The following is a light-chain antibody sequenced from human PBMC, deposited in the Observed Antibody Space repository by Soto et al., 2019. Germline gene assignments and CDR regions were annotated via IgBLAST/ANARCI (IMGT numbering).Light chain of an antibody. CDR3: LQHNSYPWT. V-gene: IGKV1-5*03. CDR2: KVS. J-gene: IGKJ1*01. Sequence: DIQMTQSPSTLSASVGDRVTITCRASQSIDTWLAWYQQKPGEVPKVLIYKVSNLQRGVPSRFSGSGSGTEFTLTISGLQPDDFATYYCLQHNSYPWTFGQGTKVEIK. CDR1: QSIDTW.